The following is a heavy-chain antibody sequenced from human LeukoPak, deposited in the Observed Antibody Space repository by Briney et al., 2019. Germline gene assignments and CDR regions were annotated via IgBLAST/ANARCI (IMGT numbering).Heavy chain of an antibody. D-gene: IGHD3-10*01. Sequence: GGSLRLSCAASGFTFSSYSMNWVRQAPGKGLEWVSSISSSSSYIYYADSVKGRFTISRDNAKNSLYLQMNSLRAEDTAVYYCGRDALWLGELPLSSGGKGTLVTVSS. J-gene: IGHJ4*02. CDR2: ISSSSSYI. V-gene: IGHV3-21*01. CDR3: GRDALWLGELPLSS. CDR1: GFTFSSYS.